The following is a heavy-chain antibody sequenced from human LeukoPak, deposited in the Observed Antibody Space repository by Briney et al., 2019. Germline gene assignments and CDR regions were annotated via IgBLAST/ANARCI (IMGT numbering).Heavy chain of an antibody. CDR3: AREYYDILTGYCRGSFDY. CDR2: INPNSGGT. CDR1: GYTLTELS. J-gene: IGHJ4*02. Sequence: ASVKVSCKVSGYTLTELSMHWVRQAPGQGLEWMGWINPNSGGTNYAQKFQGRVTMTRDTSISTAYMELSRLGSDDTAVYYCAREYYDILTGYCRGSFDYWGQGTLVTVSS. D-gene: IGHD3-9*01. V-gene: IGHV1-2*02.